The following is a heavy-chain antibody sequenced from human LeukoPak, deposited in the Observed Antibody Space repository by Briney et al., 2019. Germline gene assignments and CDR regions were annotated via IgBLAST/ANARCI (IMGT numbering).Heavy chain of an antibody. J-gene: IGHJ4*02. Sequence: ASVKVSCKASGYTFTGYYMHWVRQAPGQGLEWMGWINPNSGGTNYAQKFQGWVTMTSDTSISTAYMELSRLRSDDTAVYYCARGREYSYGRFDYWGQGTLVTVSS. V-gene: IGHV1-2*04. D-gene: IGHD5-18*01. CDR3: ARGREYSYGRFDY. CDR1: GYTFTGYY. CDR2: INPNSGGT.